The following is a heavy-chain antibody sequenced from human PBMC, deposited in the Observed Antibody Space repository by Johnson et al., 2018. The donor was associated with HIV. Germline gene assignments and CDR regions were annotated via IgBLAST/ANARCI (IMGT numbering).Heavy chain of an antibody. CDR1: GFTFSNYA. CDR2: ISYDGSIN. CDR3: ASPLEAAAGPMDAFDI. J-gene: IGHJ3*02. D-gene: IGHD6-13*01. V-gene: IGHV3-30-3*01. Sequence: QVQLVESGGGVVQPGRSLRLSCAASGFTFSNYAMHWFRQAPGRGLEWVAVISYDGSINDYSDSVKGRFTTSRDNSKNTLYLQMKSLRAEDTAVYYCASPLEAAAGPMDAFDIWGQGTMVTVSS.